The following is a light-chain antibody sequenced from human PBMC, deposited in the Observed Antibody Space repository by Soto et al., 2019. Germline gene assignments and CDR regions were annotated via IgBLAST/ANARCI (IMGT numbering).Light chain of an antibody. V-gene: IGKV3-15*01. CDR1: QSISNN. Sequence: EIMMTQSPATLSVSPGERATLSCRASQSISNNLAWYQQRPGQAPRLLIYGASTRATGIPARFSGSESGTEFTLTISSLQSEDFAVYYCQQYNDWPRWTFGQGTKVDIK. J-gene: IGKJ1*01. CDR3: QQYNDWPRWT. CDR2: GAS.